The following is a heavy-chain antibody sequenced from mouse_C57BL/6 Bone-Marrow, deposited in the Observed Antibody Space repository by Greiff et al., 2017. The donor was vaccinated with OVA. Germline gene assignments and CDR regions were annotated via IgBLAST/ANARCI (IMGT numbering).Heavy chain of an antibody. CDR3: TRAGYGSRTAY. J-gene: IGHJ2*01. CDR2: IYPGNSDT. V-gene: IGHV1-5*01. Sequence: EVQLQQSGTVLARPGASVKLSCKTSGYTFTSYWMHWVKQRPGQGLEWIGAIYPGNSDTSYNQKFKGKAKLTAGTSASTAYMELSSLTNEDSAVYYCTRAGYGSRTAYWGQGTTLTVSS. D-gene: IGHD1-1*01. CDR1: GYTFTSYW.